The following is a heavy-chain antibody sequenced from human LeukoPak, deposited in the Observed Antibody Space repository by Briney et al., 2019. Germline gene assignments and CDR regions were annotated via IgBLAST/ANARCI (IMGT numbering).Heavy chain of an antibody. CDR2: MSYDGRTE. Sequence: GGSLRLSCETSGFSFNKYAIHWVRQAPCKGLEWVALMSYDGRTEYYIDSVRGRFTISRDNSKSTVFLQMNSLRDEDTAVYFCARDVAEDGIFYYLDYWGQGTLVTVSS. V-gene: IGHV3-30-3*01. J-gene: IGHJ4*02. CDR1: GFSFNKYA. CDR3: ARDVAEDGIFYYLDY. D-gene: IGHD6-13*01.